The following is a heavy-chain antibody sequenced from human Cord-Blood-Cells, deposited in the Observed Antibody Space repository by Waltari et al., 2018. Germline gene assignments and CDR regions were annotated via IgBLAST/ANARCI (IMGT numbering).Heavy chain of an antibody. CDR3: ARERGPRYFDL. Sequence: EVQLVESGGGLVQPGGLLRLSCAASGFTVSINYMRWVRQAPGKGLKWVSVIYSGGSTYYADSLKGRFTISRHNSKNTLYLQMNSLRAEDTAVYYCARERGPRYFDLWGRGTLVTVSS. J-gene: IGHJ2*01. CDR1: GFTVSINY. V-gene: IGHV3-53*04. CDR2: IYSGGST. D-gene: IGHD3-10*01.